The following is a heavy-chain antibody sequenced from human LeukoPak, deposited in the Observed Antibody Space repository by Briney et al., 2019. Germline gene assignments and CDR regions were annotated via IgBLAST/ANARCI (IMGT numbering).Heavy chain of an antibody. CDR3: ARGVDYDNNYFQNGMDV. Sequence: SGTLSLTRTVPGGSISGSSYYWGWIRQPPGKWLECIGRIYYSGSTYYCPPLKSRVTISVDTSKNQFSLKLNSVTAADTAVYYCARGVDYDNNYFQNGMDVWGRGTTVTVSS. D-gene: IGHD2/OR15-2a*01. J-gene: IGHJ6*02. V-gene: IGHV4-39*07. CDR1: GGSISGSSYY. CDR2: IYYSGST.